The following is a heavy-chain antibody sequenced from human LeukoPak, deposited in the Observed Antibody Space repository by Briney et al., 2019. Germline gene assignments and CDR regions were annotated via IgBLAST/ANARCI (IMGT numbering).Heavy chain of an antibody. J-gene: IGHJ6*02. CDR3: AREYPTVTPGYYYYSMDV. V-gene: IGHV3-33*01. D-gene: IGHD4-17*01. CDR1: GFTFSSYG. CDR2: IWFDGSDE. Sequence: GRSLSLSHAPSGFTFSSYGMHWVRQPPGKGRACVAFIWFDGSDEYYEDSVKGQLTISRDNSKHTLYLQMNSLGADDTAVYYCAREYPTVTPGYYYYSMDVWGQGTTVTVSS.